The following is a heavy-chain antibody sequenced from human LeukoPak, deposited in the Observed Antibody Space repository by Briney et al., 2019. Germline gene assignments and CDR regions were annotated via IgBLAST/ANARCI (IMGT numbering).Heavy chain of an antibody. V-gene: IGHV3-30*02. CDR3: VKDSRGGSYLGPTEY. Sequence: GGSLRLSCATSGFTFTNYGMHWGRQAPGKGLEWVAFIRYDGSDKYYTESVKGRFTISRDNSKNTLYLQMNSLRPEDTAVYYCVKDSRGGSYLGPTEYWGQGTLVTVSS. CDR2: IRYDGSDK. D-gene: IGHD1-26*01. CDR1: GFTFTNYG. J-gene: IGHJ4*02.